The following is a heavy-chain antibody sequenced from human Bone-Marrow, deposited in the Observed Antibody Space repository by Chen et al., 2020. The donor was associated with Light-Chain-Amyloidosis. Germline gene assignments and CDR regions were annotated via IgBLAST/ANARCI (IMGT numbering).Heavy chain of an antibody. CDR3: ARVTFWSGYPFDY. CDR1: GYSINSGYY. V-gene: IGHV4-38-2*02. Sequence: QVQLQESGPGLVKPSETLSLTCIVSGYSINSGYYWGWIRQPPGKGLEWIGTIYHSGSTYYNPSLKSRVTISVDTSKNQFSRKLSSVTAADTAMYYCARVTFWSGYPFDYWGQGTLVTVSS. D-gene: IGHD3-3*01. J-gene: IGHJ4*02. CDR2: IYHSGST.